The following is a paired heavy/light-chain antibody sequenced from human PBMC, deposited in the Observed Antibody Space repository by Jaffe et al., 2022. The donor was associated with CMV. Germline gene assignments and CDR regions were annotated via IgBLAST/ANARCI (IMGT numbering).Heavy chain of an antibody. Sequence: EVQLVESGGGLVQPGGSLRLSCAASGFTFSRYDMHWVRQATGKGLEWVSAIGTAGDTYYPGSVKGRFTISRENAKNSLYLQMNSLRAGDTAVYYCARGAGYSSGMEDGMDVWGQGTTVTVSS. CDR3: ARGAGYSSGMEDGMDV. J-gene: IGHJ6*02. V-gene: IGHV3-13*01. CDR2: IGTAGDT. D-gene: IGHD6-19*01. CDR1: GFTFSRYD.
Light chain of an antibody. V-gene: IGLV3-1*01. Sequence: SYELTQPPSVSVSPGQTASITCSGDKLGDKYACWYQQKPGQSPVMVIYQDSKRPSGIPERFSGSNSGNTATLTISGTQAMDEADYYCQAWDSSSAQFGGGTKLTVL. CDR3: QAWDSSSAQ. CDR2: QDS. J-gene: IGLJ2*01. CDR1: KLGDKY.